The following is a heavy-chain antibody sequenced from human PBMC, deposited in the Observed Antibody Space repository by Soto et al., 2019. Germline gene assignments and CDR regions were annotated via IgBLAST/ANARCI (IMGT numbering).Heavy chain of an antibody. CDR1: GGSISSYD. J-gene: IGHJ5*02. V-gene: IGHV4-59*04. Sequence: SETLSLTCTVSGGSISSYDWSWIRQPPGKGLEWIGYIYYNGSTYYNPSLKSRVTISVDTSKNQFSLKLSSVTAADTAVYYCARHSYYYGSTYGCWLDPWGQGTLVTVSS. CDR2: IYYNGST. CDR3: ARHSYYYGSTYGCWLDP. D-gene: IGHD3-10*01.